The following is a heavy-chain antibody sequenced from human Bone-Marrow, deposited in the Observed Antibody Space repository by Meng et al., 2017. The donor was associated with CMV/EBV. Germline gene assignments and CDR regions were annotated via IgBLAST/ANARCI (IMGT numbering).Heavy chain of an antibody. CDR3: ASSWVGYCSSTSCYIRGAFDI. Sequence: GESLKISCAASGFTFSSYAMSWVRQAPGKGLEWVSVIYSGGSSPYYADSVKGRFTISRDNSKNTLYLQMNSLRAEDTAIYYCASSWVGYCSSTSCYIRGAFDIWGQGTMVTVSS. D-gene: IGHD2-2*02. CDR2: IYSGGSSP. V-gene: IGHV3-23*03. CDR1: GFTFSSYA. J-gene: IGHJ3*02.